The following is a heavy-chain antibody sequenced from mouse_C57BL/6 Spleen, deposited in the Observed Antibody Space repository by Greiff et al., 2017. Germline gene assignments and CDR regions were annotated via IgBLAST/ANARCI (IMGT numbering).Heavy chain of an antibody. CDR3: AIPLLLRRDYFDY. J-gene: IGHJ2*01. Sequence: QVQLKQPGAELVMPGASVKLYCKASGYTFTSYWMHWVKQRPGQGLEWIGEIDPSDSYTNYNQKFKGKSTLTVDKSSSTAYMQLSSLTSEDSAVYYCAIPLLLRRDYFDYWGQGTTLTVSS. CDR2: IDPSDSYT. D-gene: IGHD1-1*01. V-gene: IGHV1-69*01. CDR1: GYTFTSYW.